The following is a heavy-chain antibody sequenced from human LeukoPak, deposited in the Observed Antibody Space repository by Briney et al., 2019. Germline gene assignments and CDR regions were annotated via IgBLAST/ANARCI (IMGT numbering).Heavy chain of an antibody. CDR3: ARGGGGSSTVTIYWFDS. Sequence: GASVKVSCKASGYTFTSYDINWVRQATGQGLEWMGWMNPNSGNTGYAQKFQGRVTMTRNTSISTAYMELSSLRSEDTAVYYCARGGGGSSTVTIYWFDSWGQGTLVTVSS. V-gene: IGHV1-8*01. D-gene: IGHD4-17*01. J-gene: IGHJ5*01. CDR2: MNPNSGNT. CDR1: GYTFTSYD.